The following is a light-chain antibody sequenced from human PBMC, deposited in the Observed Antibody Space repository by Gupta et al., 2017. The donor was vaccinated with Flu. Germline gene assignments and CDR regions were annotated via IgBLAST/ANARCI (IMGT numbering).Light chain of an antibody. V-gene: IGKV3-20*01. CDR2: GAS. CDR3: QQYGNSPWT. Sequence: GTLSLSPGERATLSCRASQSVTSSYLAWYQQKPGQAPRLLIYGASSRATGIPDRFSGSGSGTDFTLTIRRLEPEDFAVYYCQQYGNSPWTFGQGTXVEIK. CDR1: QSVTSSY. J-gene: IGKJ1*01.